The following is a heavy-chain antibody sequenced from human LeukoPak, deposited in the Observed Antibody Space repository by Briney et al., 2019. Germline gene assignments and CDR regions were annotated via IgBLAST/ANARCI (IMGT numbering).Heavy chain of an antibody. CDR1: GYTFTSYG. D-gene: IGHD4-17*01. CDR2: ISAYNGNT. J-gene: IGHJ6*03. V-gene: IGHV1-18*01. Sequence: ASVKVSCKASGYTFTSYGISWVRQAPGQGLEWMGWISAYNGNTNYAQKLQGRVTMTTDTSTSTAYMELRSLRSDDTAVYYCARLNYGDYVYYYYYMDVWGKGTTVTISS. CDR3: ARLNYGDYVYYYYYMDV.